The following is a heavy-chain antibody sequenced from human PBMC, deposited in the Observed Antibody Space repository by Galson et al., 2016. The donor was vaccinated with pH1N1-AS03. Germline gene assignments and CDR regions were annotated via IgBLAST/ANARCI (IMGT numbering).Heavy chain of an antibody. Sequence: SLRLSCAASGFTFCDFDMHWVRQVSRKGLEWVSGIGSAGDTYYAASVKGRFTISRENAKNSLYLQMSSVTAGDTAVYYCARDPHGLDVWGQGTAVTVSS. CDR3: ARDPHGLDV. CDR1: GFTFCDFD. J-gene: IGHJ6*02. CDR2: IGSAGDT. V-gene: IGHV3-13*01.